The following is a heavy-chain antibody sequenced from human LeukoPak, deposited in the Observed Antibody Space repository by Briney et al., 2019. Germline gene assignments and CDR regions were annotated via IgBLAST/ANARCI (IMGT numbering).Heavy chain of an antibody. CDR1: GGSFSGYY. J-gene: IGHJ5*02. CDR3: ARDSGESGSGWFSNWFDP. CDR2: INHSGST. V-gene: IGHV4-34*01. D-gene: IGHD6-19*01. Sequence: KPSETLSLTCAVYGGSFSGYYWSWIRQPPGKGLEWIGEINHSGSTNYNPSLKSRVTISVDTSKNQFSLKLSSVTAADTAVYYCARDSGESGSGWFSNWFDPWGQGTLVTVSS.